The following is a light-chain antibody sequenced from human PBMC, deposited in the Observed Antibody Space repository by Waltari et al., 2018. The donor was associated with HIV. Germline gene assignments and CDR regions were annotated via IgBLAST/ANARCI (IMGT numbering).Light chain of an antibody. Sequence: IVLTQSPGTLSLSPGESATLSCRASQTVSSAYLAWYQQKPGQAPRLLIYAASSRATGIPDRFSGSGSGTDFTLTITRLEPEDSAVYYCQQYGNSPYRYNFGQGTKLEIK. CDR1: QTVSSAY. J-gene: IGKJ2*01. CDR3: QQYGNSPYRYN. V-gene: IGKV3-20*01. CDR2: AAS.